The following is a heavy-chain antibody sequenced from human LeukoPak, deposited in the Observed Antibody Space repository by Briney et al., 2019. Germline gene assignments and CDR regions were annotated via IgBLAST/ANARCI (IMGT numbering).Heavy chain of an antibody. CDR3: ARESGTKRAFDI. CDR1: GGSISSYY. J-gene: IGHJ3*02. V-gene: IGHV4-59*01. D-gene: IGHD1-26*01. Sequence: PSETLSLTCTVSGGSISSYYWSWIRQPPGKGLEWIGYIYYSGSTNYNPSLKSRVTISVDTSKNQCSLKLSSVTAADTAVYYCARESGTKRAFDIWGQGTMVTVSS. CDR2: IYYSGST.